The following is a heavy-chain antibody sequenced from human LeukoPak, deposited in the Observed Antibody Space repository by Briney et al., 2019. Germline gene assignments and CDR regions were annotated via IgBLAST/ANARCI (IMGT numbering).Heavy chain of an antibody. CDR3: ARSSITIYPGPDDY. J-gene: IGHJ4*02. D-gene: IGHD3-3*01. CDR2: IKQDGSEK. V-gene: IGHV3-7*01. CDR1: GFTFSRYW. Sequence: GGSLRLSCAASGFTFSRYWMSWVRQAPGKGLEWVASIKQDGSEKYYVDSVKGRFTTSRDNAKNSLYLQMNSLRAEDTAVYYCARSSITIYPGPDDYWGQGTLVTVSS.